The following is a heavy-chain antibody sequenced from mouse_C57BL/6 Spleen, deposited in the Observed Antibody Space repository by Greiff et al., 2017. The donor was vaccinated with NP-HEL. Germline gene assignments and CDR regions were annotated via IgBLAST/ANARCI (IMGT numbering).Heavy chain of an antibody. J-gene: IGHJ4*01. CDR3: TREDYYYGMDY. CDR1: GFTFSSYA. CDR2: ISSGGDYI. V-gene: IGHV5-9-1*02. Sequence: EVQGVESGEGLVKPGGSLKLSCAASGFTFSSYAMSWVRQTPEKRLEWVAYISSGGDYIYYADTVKGRFTISRDNARNTLYLQMSSLKSEDTAMYYCTREDYYYGMDYWGQGTSVTVSS.